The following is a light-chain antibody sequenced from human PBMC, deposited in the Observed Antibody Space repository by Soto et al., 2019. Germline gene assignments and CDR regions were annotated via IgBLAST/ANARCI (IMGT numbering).Light chain of an antibody. Sequence: DIQMTQSPSSLSASVGDRVTITCRATQGISSWLAWYQQKPEKAPKCLIYAASSLQSGVPSRFSGSGSGTDFTLTTSSLQPEDFATYYGQQYSRYPYTFGQGTKLEIK. V-gene: IGKV1D-16*01. CDR2: AAS. J-gene: IGKJ2*01. CDR1: QGISSW. CDR3: QQYSRYPYT.